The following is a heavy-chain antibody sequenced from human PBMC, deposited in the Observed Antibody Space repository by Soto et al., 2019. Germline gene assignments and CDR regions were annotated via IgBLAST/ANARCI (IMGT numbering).Heavy chain of an antibody. Sequence: EVQLLESGGGLVQPGGSLRLSCAASGFTFSSYAMSWVRQAPGKGLEWVSAISGSGGSTYYADSVKGRFTISRDNSKNTLYLQMNRLKAEDTAVYYCEKGVRSSSSYTNNDYWGQGTLVTVSS. CDR1: GFTFSSYA. V-gene: IGHV3-23*01. CDR3: EKGVRSSSSYTNNDY. D-gene: IGHD6-13*01. CDR2: ISGSGGST. J-gene: IGHJ4*02.